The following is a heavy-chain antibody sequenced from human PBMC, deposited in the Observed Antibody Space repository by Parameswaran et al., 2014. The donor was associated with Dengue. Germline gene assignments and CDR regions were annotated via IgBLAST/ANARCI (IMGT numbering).Heavy chain of an antibody. J-gene: IGHJ4*01. V-gene: IGHV1-69*06. Sequence: WVRQAPGQGLEWMGGIIPLYGRPNYAQKFQGRVTITADTSTTTAYMDLGSLTSDDTATYYCARDYRGGDLKHWGQGTLVTVSS. D-gene: IGHD4-17*01. CDR2: IIPLYGRP. CDR3: ARDYRGGDLKH.